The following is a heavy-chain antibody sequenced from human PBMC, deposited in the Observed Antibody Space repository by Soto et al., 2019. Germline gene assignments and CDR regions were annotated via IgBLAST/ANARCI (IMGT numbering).Heavy chain of an antibody. J-gene: IGHJ4*02. D-gene: IGHD3-10*01. Sequence: SETLSLTCTVSGGSISSSSYYWGWIRQPPGKGLEWIGSIYYSGSTYYNPSLKSRVTISVDTSKNQFSLKLSSVTAADTAVYYCARRLWFGEYYYFDYWGQGTLVTVSS. CDR3: ARRLWFGEYYYFDY. V-gene: IGHV4-39*01. CDR1: GGSISSSSYY. CDR2: IYYSGST.